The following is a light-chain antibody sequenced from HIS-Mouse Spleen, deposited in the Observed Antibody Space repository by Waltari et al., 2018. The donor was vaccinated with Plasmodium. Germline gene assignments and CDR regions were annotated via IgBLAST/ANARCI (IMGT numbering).Light chain of an antibody. CDR2: DGS. V-gene: IGLV2-11*01. Sequence: QSALTQPRSVSGSPGQSVTISCTGTSSDVGGYNYVSWYQQHPGKAPKLMIYDGSKRPSGVADRLSGSKSGNTASLTISGLQAEDEADYYCCSYAGSYTYVFGTGTKVTVL. CDR3: CSYAGSYTYV. CDR1: SSDVGGYNY. J-gene: IGLJ1*01.